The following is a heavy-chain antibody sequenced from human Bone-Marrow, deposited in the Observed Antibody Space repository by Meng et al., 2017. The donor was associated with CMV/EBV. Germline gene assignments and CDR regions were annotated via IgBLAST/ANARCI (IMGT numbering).Heavy chain of an antibody. J-gene: IGHJ4*02. Sequence: QGRLVQSGAGVKRPGAYVKVSCKASGYTFTGYYMHWVRQAPGQGLEWMGWINPNSGGTNYAQKFQGRVTMTRDTSISTAYMELSRLRSDDTAVYYCSYGSGSYYPFDYWGQGTLVTVSS. CDR3: SYGSGSYYPFDY. V-gene: IGHV1-2*02. D-gene: IGHD3-10*01. CDR1: GYTFTGYY. CDR2: INPNSGGT.